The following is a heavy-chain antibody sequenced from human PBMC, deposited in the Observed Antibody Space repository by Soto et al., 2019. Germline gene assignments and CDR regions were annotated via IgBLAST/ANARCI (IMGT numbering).Heavy chain of an antibody. V-gene: IGHV1-69*13. CDR2: IIPIFGTA. CDR1: GGTFSIYS. Sequence: SVKVSCKASGGTFSIYSISWVRQAPGQGLEWMGGIIPIFGTANYAQEFQGRVTITADESTSTAYMELSSLRSEDTAVYYCASSRVPAAIYYFDYWGQGTLVTVSS. CDR3: ASSRVPAAIYYFDY. D-gene: IGHD2-2*01. J-gene: IGHJ4*02.